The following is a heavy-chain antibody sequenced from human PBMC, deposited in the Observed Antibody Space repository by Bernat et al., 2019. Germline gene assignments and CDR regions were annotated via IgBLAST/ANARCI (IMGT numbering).Heavy chain of an antibody. CDR2: ISYSGST. CDR1: GGSISDSY. V-gene: IGHV4-59*01. CDR3: SKEADV. Sequence: QVQLQESGPGLVKPSETLSLTCSVFGGSISDSYWSWIRQPPGKGLEWIGSISYSGSTNYNPSLKSRVTMSMDTSKNQFSLKLTSVTAADTAMYYCSKEADVWGTGTTVTVSS. J-gene: IGHJ6*03.